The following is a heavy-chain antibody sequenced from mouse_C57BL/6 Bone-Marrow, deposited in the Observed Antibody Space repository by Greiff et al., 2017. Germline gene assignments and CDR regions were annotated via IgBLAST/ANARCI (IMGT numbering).Heavy chain of an antibody. Sequence: VQRVESGAELARPGASVKLSCKASGYTFTSYGISWVKQRTGQGLEWIGEIYPRSGNTYYNEKFKGKATLTADKSSSTAYMELRSLTSADSAVYFCARSVAWFAYWGQGTLVTVSA. J-gene: IGHJ3*01. CDR1: GYTFTSYG. CDR3: ARSVAWFAY. CDR2: IYPRSGNT. D-gene: IGHD1-1*01. V-gene: IGHV1-81*01.